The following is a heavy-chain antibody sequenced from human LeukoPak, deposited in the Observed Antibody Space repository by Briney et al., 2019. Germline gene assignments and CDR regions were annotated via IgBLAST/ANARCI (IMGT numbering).Heavy chain of an antibody. Sequence: SQTLSLTCAVSGGSTSSGDYSWSWIRQPPGKGLEWMGYIYHSGSTYYNPSLKSRVTMSVDTSKTQFSLTLSSVTAADTAVYYCARGAGYRGYDAFDVWGQGTMVTVSS. CDR1: GGSTSSGDYS. J-gene: IGHJ3*01. V-gene: IGHV4-30-2*01. CDR3: ARGAGYRGYDAFDV. CDR2: IYHSGST. D-gene: IGHD5-12*01.